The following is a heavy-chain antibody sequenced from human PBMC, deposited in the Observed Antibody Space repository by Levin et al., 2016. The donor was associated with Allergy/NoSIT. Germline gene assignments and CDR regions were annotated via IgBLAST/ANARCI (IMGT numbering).Heavy chain of an antibody. J-gene: IGHJ6*02. Sequence: VRQMPGKGLEWVAVISYDGSNKYYADSVKGRFTISRDNSKNTLYLQMNSLRAEDTAVYYCAKDQGACSGGSCYSGAYYYGMDVWGQGTTVTVSS. V-gene: IGHV3-30*18. CDR2: ISYDGSNK. CDR3: AKDQGACSGGSCYSGAYYYGMDV. D-gene: IGHD2-15*01.